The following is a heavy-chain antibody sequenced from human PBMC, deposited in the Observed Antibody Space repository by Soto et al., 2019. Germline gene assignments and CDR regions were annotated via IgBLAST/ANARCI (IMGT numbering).Heavy chain of an antibody. Sequence: GASVKVSCKASGYTFTGYYMHWVRQAPGQGLEWMGWINPNSGGTNYAQKFQGRVTMTRDTSISTAYMELSRLRSDDTAVYYCARDYSITGYDLWSGSNTPPSDYWGQGTLVTVSS. CDR1: GYTFTGYY. V-gene: IGHV1-2*02. CDR3: ARDYSITGYDLWSGSNTPPSDY. D-gene: IGHD3-3*01. CDR2: INPNSGGT. J-gene: IGHJ4*02.